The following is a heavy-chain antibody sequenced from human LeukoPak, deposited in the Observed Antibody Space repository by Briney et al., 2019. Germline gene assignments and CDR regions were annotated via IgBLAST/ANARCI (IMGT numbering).Heavy chain of an antibody. D-gene: IGHD6-6*01. CDR3: ATGRIAARSSQYFDY. CDR1: GGTFSSYA. Sequence: GSSVKVSCKASGGTFSSYAISWVRQAPGQGLEWMGGFDPEDGETIHAQKFQGRVTMTEDTSTDTAYMELSSLRSEDTAVYYCATGRIAARSSQYFDYWGQGTLVTVSS. CDR2: FDPEDGET. V-gene: IGHV1-24*01. J-gene: IGHJ4*02.